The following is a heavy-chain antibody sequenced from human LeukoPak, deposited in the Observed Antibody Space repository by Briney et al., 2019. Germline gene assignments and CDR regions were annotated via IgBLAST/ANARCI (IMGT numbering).Heavy chain of an antibody. CDR2: IWYDGSNK. J-gene: IGHJ4*02. CDR1: GFTFSSYG. D-gene: IGHD3-22*01. V-gene: IGHV3-33*01. CDR3: ARSVYYDSSGYSDY. Sequence: GRSLRLSCAASGFTFSSYGMHWVRQAPGKGLEWVAVIWYDGSNKYYADSVKGRFTISRDNPKSTLYLQMNSLRAEDTAVYYCARSVYYDSSGYSDYWGQGTLVTVSS.